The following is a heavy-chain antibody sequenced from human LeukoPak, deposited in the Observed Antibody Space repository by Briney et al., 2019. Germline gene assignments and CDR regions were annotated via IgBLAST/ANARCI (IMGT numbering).Heavy chain of an antibody. CDR3: ARGLVVAGNWFDP. CDR1: GYTFTSYD. CDR2: MNPNSGNT. D-gene: IGHD6-19*01. J-gene: IGHJ5*02. Sequence: ASVKVSCKASGYTFTSYDINWVRQATGQGLEWMGWMNPNSGNTGYAQKFQGRVTMTRNTSISTAYMELSSLRSEDTAVSYCARGLVVAGNWFDPWGQGTLVTVSS. V-gene: IGHV1-8*01.